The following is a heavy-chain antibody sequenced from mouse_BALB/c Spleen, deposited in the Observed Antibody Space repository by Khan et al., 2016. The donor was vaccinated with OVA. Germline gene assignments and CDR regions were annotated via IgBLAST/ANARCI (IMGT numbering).Heavy chain of an antibody. D-gene: IGHD1-1*01. CDR1: GFSLTNYG. CDR3: AEPYYGSTWFAY. V-gene: IGHV2-9*02. J-gene: IGHJ3*01. Sequence: VQLVESGPGLVAPSQSLSIICTVSGFSLTNYGVHWVRQPPGKGLVWLGVMWAGGSTNYNPALMSRLSISIDNSKSQVFLKMNSLQTDDTAMYCCAEPYYGSTWFAYWGQGTLVTVSA. CDR2: MWAGGST.